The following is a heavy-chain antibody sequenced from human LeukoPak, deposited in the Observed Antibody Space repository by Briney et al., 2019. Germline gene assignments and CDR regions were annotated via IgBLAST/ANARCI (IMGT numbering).Heavy chain of an antibody. CDR1: GFTFSSYW. D-gene: IGHD2-2*01. Sequence: GGSLRLSCAASGFTFSSYWMSWVRQAPGKGLEWVANIKQDGSEKYYVDSVKGRFTISRDNAKNSLYLQMNSLRAEDTAVYYCARVARYQLLLGNWFDPWGQGTLVTVSS. J-gene: IGHJ5*02. CDR2: IKQDGSEK. CDR3: ARVARYQLLLGNWFDP. V-gene: IGHV3-7*01.